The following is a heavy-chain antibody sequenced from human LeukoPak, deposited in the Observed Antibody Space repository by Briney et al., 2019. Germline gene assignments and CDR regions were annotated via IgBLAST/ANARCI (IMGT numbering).Heavy chain of an antibody. CDR1: GYSISSGYY. CDR2: IYHSGST. CDR3: ASGDVLALYYFDY. Sequence: SETLSLTCTVSGYSISSGYYWGWIRQPPGKGLEWIGSIYHSGSTYYNPSLKSRVTISVDTSKNQFSLKLSSVTAADTAVYYCASGDVLALYYFDYWGQGTLVTVSS. J-gene: IGHJ4*02. D-gene: IGHD2-15*01. V-gene: IGHV4-38-2*02.